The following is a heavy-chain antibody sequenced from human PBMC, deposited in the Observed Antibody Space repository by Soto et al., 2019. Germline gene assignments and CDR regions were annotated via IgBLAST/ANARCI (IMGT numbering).Heavy chain of an antibody. CDR1: GFTFSRNG. CDR2: IWSDGNNK. Sequence: GGSLRLSCAASGFTFSRNGMHWVRQAPGKGLEWVAVIWSDGNNKYYAESVKGRFTISRANSKNTLYLQMNSLRAEDTAVYYCARGGYCSNGVCRNFMDVWGKGTTVTVSS. CDR3: ARGGYCSNGVCRNFMDV. D-gene: IGHD2-8*01. V-gene: IGHV3-33*01. J-gene: IGHJ6*03.